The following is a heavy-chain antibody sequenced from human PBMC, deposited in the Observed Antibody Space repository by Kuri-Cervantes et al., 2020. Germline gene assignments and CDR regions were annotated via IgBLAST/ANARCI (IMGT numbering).Heavy chain of an antibody. Sequence: GGSLRLSCKASGFTFSNFGMNWVRQAPGKGLEWVSYISSSSSTIYYADSVKGRFTISRDNAKNSLYLQMNSLRAEDTAVYYCAREEEWLLDAFDIWGQGTMVTVSS. J-gene: IGHJ3*02. V-gene: IGHV3-48*01. CDR2: ISSSSSTI. CDR1: GFTFSNFG. CDR3: AREEEWLLDAFDI. D-gene: IGHD3-3*01.